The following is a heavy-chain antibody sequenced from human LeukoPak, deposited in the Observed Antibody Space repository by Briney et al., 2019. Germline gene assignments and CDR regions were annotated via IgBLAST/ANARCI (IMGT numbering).Heavy chain of an antibody. CDR3: ARDPTSSHVVVTAIGAFDI. V-gene: IGHV3-21*01. D-gene: IGHD2-21*02. CDR2: ISSSSSYI. CDR1: GFTFSSYS. J-gene: IGHJ3*02. Sequence: GGSLRLSCAASGFTFSSYSMNWVRQAPGKGLEWVSSISSSSSYIYYADSVKGRFTISRDNAKNSLYLQMNSLRAEDTAVYYCARDPTSSHVVVTAIGAFDIWGQGTMVTVSS.